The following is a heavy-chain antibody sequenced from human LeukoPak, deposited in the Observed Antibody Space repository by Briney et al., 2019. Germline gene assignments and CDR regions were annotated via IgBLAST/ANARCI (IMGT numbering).Heavy chain of an antibody. CDR3: ATTLVRQGSFT. CDR1: GFNFNNFA. D-gene: IGHD3-10*01. V-gene: IGHV3-23*01. J-gene: IGHJ5*02. Sequence: PGGSLRLSCAASGFNFNNFAMSWVRQAPGKGPEWLSAMTGPADTTYYAESVKGRFTISRDYSKSMVYLQMNSLRVEDTAIYYCATTLVRQGSFTWGQGTRVTVSS. CDR2: MTGPADTT.